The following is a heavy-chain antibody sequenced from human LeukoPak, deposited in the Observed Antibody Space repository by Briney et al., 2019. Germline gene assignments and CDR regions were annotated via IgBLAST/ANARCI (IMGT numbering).Heavy chain of an antibody. CDR3: ARDVEMATIPYFDY. V-gene: IGHV3-20*04. D-gene: IGHD5-24*01. CDR1: GFSFNNYN. J-gene: IGHJ4*02. CDR2: INWNGGST. Sequence: GGSLRLSCAASGFSFNNYNMNWVRQAPGKGLEWVSGINWNGGSTGYADSVKGRFTISRDNAKNSLYLQMNSLRAEDTALYYCARDVEMATIPYFDYWGQGTLVTVSS.